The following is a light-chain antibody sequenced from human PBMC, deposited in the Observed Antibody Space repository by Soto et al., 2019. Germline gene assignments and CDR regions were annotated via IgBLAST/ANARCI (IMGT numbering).Light chain of an antibody. V-gene: IGLV1-47*01. CDR1: SSNIGSNY. Sequence: QSVLTQPPSASGTPGQRVTISCSGSSSNIGSNYVYWYQQLPGTAPKLLIYRNNQRPSGVPDRFSGSKSGTSASLAISGLRSEDEADYYSAAWDDSLSGRVFGGGTKVTV. CDR3: AAWDDSLSGRV. J-gene: IGLJ3*02. CDR2: RNN.